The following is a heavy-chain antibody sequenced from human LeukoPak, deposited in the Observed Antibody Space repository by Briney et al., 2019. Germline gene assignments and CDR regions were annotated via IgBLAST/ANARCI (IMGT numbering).Heavy chain of an antibody. J-gene: IGHJ4*02. D-gene: IGHD3-9*01. CDR1: GGSISSYY. CDR3: ASVQDILTGPYDY. CDR2: IYYSGST. Sequence: PSETLSLTCTVSGGSISSYYWSWIRQPPGKGLEWIGYIYYSGSTNYNPSLKSRVTISVDTSKNQFSLKLSSVTAADTAVYYCASVQDILTGPYDYWGQGTLVTVSS. V-gene: IGHV4-59*08.